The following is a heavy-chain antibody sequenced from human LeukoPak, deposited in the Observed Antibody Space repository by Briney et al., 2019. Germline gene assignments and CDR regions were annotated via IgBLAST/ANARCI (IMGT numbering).Heavy chain of an antibody. CDR3: ARDLGGYCDY. CDR1: GGSISSGGYY. D-gene: IGHD2-15*01. V-gene: IGHV4-31*03. J-gene: IGHJ4*02. Sequence: SETLSLTCTVSGGSISSGGYYWSWIRQHPGKGLEWIGYIYYSGSTYYNPSLKSRVTISVDTSKNQFSPKLSSVTAADTAVYYCARDLGGYCDYWGQGTLVTVSS. CDR2: IYYSGST.